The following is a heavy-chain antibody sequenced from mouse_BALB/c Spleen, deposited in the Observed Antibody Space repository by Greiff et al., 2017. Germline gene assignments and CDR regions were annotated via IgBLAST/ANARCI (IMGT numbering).Heavy chain of an antibody. J-gene: IGHJ4*01. V-gene: IGHV2-6-7*01. CDR3: ARGLRFPYAMDY. Sequence: QVQLKQSGPGLVAPSQSLSITCTVSGFSLTGYGVNWVRQPPGKGLEWLGMIWGDGSTDYNSALKSRLSISKDNSKSQVFLKMNSLQTDDTSRYYCARGLRFPYAMDYWGQGTSVTVSS. D-gene: IGHD1-1*01. CDR1: GFSLTGYG. CDR2: IWGDGST.